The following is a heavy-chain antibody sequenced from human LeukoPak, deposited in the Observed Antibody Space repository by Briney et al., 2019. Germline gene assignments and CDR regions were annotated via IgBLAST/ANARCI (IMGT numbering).Heavy chain of an antibody. D-gene: IGHD5-12*01. CDR3: ARDHYGGYAYSDY. J-gene: IGHJ4*02. CDR1: GFIFSSYG. Sequence: PGGSLRLSCGASGFIFSSYGMHWVRQAPGKGLEWVAVIWYDGTNKYYADSVKGRFTISRDNSKNMLYLQMNSLRAEDTAVYYCARDHYGGYAYSDYWGQGALVIVSS. V-gene: IGHV3-33*01. CDR2: IWYDGTNK.